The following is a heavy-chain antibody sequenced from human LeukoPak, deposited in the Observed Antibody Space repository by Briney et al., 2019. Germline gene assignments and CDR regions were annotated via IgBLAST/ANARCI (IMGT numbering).Heavy chain of an antibody. CDR3: ARGHYSGSYLTTDY. V-gene: IGHV1-69*04. J-gene: IGHJ4*02. D-gene: IGHD1-26*01. CDR2: IIPILGIA. CDR1: GYTFTSYG. Sequence: GASVKVSCKASGYTFTSYGISWVRQAPGQGLEWMGRIIPILGIANYAQKFQGRVTITADKSTSTAYMELSSLRSEDTAVYYCARGHYSGSYLTTDYWGQGTLVTVSS.